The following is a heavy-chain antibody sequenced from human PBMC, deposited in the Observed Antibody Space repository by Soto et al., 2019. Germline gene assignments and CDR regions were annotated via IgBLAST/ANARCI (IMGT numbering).Heavy chain of an antibody. J-gene: IGHJ5*02. CDR3: ARGCIAAADDWFDP. CDR1: GGSFSGYY. D-gene: IGHD6-13*01. CDR2: INHSGST. V-gene: IGHV4-34*01. Sequence: SETLSLTCAVYGGSFSGYYWSWIRQPPGKGLEWIGEINHSGSTNYNPSLKSRVTISVDTSKNQFSLKLSSVTAADTAVYYCARGCIAAADDWFDPWGQGTLVTVSS.